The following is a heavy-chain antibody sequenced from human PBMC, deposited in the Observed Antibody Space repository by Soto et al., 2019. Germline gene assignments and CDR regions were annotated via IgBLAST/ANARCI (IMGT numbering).Heavy chain of an antibody. V-gene: IGHV4-28*01. CDR3: VRSLYDSSGYVHGMDV. CDR2: IYYSGST. Sequence: SETLSLTCAVSGYSITRSNWWGWIRQPPGKGLEWIGNIYYSGSTFYNPSLESRVTMSVDMSKNQFSLKLSSVTAVDTAVYYCVRSLYDSSGYVHGMDVWGQGTTVTASS. J-gene: IGHJ6*02. D-gene: IGHD3-22*01. CDR1: GYSITRSNW.